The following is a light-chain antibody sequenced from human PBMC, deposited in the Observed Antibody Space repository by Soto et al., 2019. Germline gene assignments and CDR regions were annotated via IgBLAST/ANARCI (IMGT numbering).Light chain of an antibody. Sequence: QSVLTQPPSVSGAPGQRVTISCTGSSSNIGAGYDVHWYQQLPGTAPKLLIYGNSNRPSGVPDRFSGSKSATSASLAITGLQADDEADYYCQSSDSSLSGVVFGGGTKLTVL. J-gene: IGLJ2*01. CDR1: SSNIGAGYD. CDR3: QSSDSSLSGVV. V-gene: IGLV1-40*01. CDR2: GNS.